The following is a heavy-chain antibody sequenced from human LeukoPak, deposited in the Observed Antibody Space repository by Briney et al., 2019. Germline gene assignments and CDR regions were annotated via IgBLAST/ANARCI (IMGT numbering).Heavy chain of an antibody. CDR3: ARSSSWYAIEYFQH. J-gene: IGHJ1*01. CDR1: GGSISSYY. D-gene: IGHD6-13*01. CDR2: IYYSGST. V-gene: IGHV4-59*08. Sequence: SETLSLTCTVPGGSISSYYWSWIRQPPGKGLEWIGYIYYSGSTNYNPSLKSRVTISVDTSKNQFSLKLSSVTAADTAVYYCARSSSWYAIEYFQHWGQGTLVTVSS.